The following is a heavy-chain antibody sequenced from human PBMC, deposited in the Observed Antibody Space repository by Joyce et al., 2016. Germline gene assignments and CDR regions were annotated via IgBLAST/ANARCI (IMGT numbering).Heavy chain of an antibody. Sequence: QVQLVQSGSEVKKPGASVEVSCKASGYIFTTYGISWVRQAPGQGFEWMGWISAHHGNTKYAQKFQGRVTMTIDTSKSTAYMELESLRSDDTAVYYCARDIHYYNSSGYYWGAFDIWGQGTMVSVSS. V-gene: IGHV1-18*01. D-gene: IGHD3-22*01. CDR3: ARDIHYYNSSGYYWGAFDI. J-gene: IGHJ3*02. CDR2: ISAHHGNT. CDR1: GYIFTTYG.